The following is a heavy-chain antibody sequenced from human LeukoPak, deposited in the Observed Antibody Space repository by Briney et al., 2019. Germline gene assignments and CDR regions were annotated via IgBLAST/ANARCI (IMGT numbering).Heavy chain of an antibody. CDR3: ARQGYSGHSQGAADY. V-gene: IGHV1-18*01. CDR1: EYTFTSYA. J-gene: IGHJ4*02. Sequence: ASVEVSCKASEYTFTSYAMNWVRQAPGQGLEWMGWISAYNGNTDYAQKFQGRVTMTTDTSSSTAHMELRSLRSDDTAVYYCARQGYSGHSQGAADYWGQGTLVTVSS. CDR2: ISAYNGNT. D-gene: IGHD4-23*01.